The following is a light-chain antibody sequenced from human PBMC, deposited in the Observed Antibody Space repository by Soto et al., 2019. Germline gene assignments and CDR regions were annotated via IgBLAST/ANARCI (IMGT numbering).Light chain of an antibody. J-gene: IGLJ2*01. CDR2: DVS. CDR3: SSYTSSSIVV. Sequence: QSALTQPASVSGSPGQSITISCTGTSSDVGGYNYVSWYQQHPGKAPKLMIYDVSNRLSGVSNRFSGSKSGNTASLTISGLQAEDEADYYCSSYTSSSIVVFGGGTKLTVL. CDR1: SSDVGGYNY. V-gene: IGLV2-14*01.